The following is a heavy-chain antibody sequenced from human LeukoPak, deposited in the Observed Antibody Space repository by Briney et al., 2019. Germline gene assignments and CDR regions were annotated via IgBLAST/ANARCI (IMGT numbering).Heavy chain of an antibody. D-gene: IGHD3-22*01. CDR3: AKGMNYDSSGYFPSHAFDI. CDR2: IKQDGSEK. CDR1: GFTFSSYW. Sequence: GGSLRLSCAASGFTFSSYWMSWVRQAPGKGLVWVANIKQDGSEKYYVDSVKGRFTISRDNAKNSLYLQMNSLRAEDTALYYCAKGMNYDSSGYFPSHAFDIWGQGTMVTVSS. V-gene: IGHV3-7*03. J-gene: IGHJ3*02.